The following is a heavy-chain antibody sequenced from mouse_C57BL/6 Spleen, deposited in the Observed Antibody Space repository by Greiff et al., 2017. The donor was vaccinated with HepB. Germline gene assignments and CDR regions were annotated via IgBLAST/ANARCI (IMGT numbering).Heavy chain of an antibody. V-gene: IGHV1-62-2*01. CDR3: ARHEDYDGYHWYFDV. Sequence: VKLVESGAELVKPGASVKLSCKASGYTFTEYTIHWVKQRSGQGLEWIGWFYPGSGSIKYNEKFKDKATLTADKSSSTVYMELSRLTSEDSAVYFCARHEDYDGYHWYFDVWGTGTTVTVSS. CDR2: FYPGSGSI. CDR1: GYTFTEYT. D-gene: IGHD2-3*01. J-gene: IGHJ1*03.